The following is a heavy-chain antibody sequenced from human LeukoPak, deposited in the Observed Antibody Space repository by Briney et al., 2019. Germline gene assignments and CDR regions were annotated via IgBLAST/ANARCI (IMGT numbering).Heavy chain of an antibody. CDR2: INPNSGGT. Sequence: GASVKVSCKASGYTFTGYYMHWVRQAPGQGLEWMGWINPNSGGTNYAQKFQGRVTMTRDTSVSTAYMELSRLRSDDTAAYYCLRDIAARGGYYGMDVWGQGTTVTVSS. CDR3: LRDIAARGGYYGMDV. V-gene: IGHV1-2*02. D-gene: IGHD6-6*01. J-gene: IGHJ6*02. CDR1: GYTFTGYY.